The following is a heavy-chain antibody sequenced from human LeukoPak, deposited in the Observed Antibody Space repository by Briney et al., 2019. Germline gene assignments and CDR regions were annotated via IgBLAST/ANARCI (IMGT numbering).Heavy chain of an antibody. Sequence: PGGSLRLSCAASGFTFSSYAMSWVRQAPGKGLEWVGFIRSKAYGGTTEYAASVKGRFTISRDDSKTIAYLQMNSLKTEDTAVYYCIANYYDSSGYPIAYYFDYWGQGTLVTVSS. CDR1: GFTFSSYA. V-gene: IGHV3-49*04. CDR2: IRSKAYGGTT. D-gene: IGHD3-22*01. J-gene: IGHJ4*02. CDR3: IANYYDSSGYPIAYYFDY.